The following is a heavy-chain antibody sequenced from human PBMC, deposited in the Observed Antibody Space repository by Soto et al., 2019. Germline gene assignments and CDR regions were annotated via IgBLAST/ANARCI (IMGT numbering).Heavy chain of an antibody. CDR1: GYTFTSYG. D-gene: IGHD2-2*02. V-gene: IGHV1-3*01. CDR3: ASSFTVPSAIDY. CDR2: INAGNGNT. J-gene: IGHJ4*02. Sequence: ASVKVSCKASGYTFTSYGISWVRQAPGQRLEWMGWINAGNGNTKYSQKFQGRVTITRDTSASTAYMELSSLRSEDTAVYYCASSFTVPSAIDYWGQGTLVTVSS.